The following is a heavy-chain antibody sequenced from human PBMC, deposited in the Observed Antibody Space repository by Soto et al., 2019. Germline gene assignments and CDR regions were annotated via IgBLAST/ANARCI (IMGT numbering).Heavy chain of an antibody. V-gene: IGHV4-59*01. J-gene: IGHJ5*02. D-gene: IGHD2-8*02. CDR1: GGSISSYY. Sequence: SETLSLTCTVSGGSISSYYWNWIRQSPGKGLEWIGHIYYNGNTKYNPFLESRLTISVDTSKNQFSLELNSVTAADTAVYFCARRVVAVDALREDNWFDPWGQGTLVTVSS. CDR2: IYYNGNT. CDR3: ARRVVAVDALREDNWFDP.